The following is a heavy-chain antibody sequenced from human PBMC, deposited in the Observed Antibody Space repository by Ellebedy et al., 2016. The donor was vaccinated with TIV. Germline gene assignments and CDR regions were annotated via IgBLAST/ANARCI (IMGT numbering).Heavy chain of an antibody. CDR1: GFTFSSYA. D-gene: IGHD3-3*01. CDR2: ISGSGGST. J-gene: IGHJ4*02. CDR3: AKASWSGYYFDY. Sequence: GESLKISXAASGFTFSSYAMSWVRQAPGKGLEWVSAISGSGGSTYYADSVKGRFTISRDNSKNTLYLQMNSLRAEDTAVYYCAKASWSGYYFDYWGQGTLVTVSS. V-gene: IGHV3-23*01.